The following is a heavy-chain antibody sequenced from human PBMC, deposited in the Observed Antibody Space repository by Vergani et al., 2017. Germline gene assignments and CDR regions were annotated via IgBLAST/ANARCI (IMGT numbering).Heavy chain of an antibody. Sequence: EVQLLESGGGLVQPGGSLRLSCAASGFPFSSYAMTWVRQAPGKGLEWVSIISHRGDNTYYAGSVKGRFAISRDNSKNTLYLQMNSLRAEDTAIYYCAKAFYYDTSGYYPTYGMDVWGQGTTVTVSS. V-gene: IGHV3-23*01. CDR1: GFPFSSYA. J-gene: IGHJ6*02. CDR2: ISHRGDNT. D-gene: IGHD3-22*01. CDR3: AKAFYYDTSGYYPTYGMDV.